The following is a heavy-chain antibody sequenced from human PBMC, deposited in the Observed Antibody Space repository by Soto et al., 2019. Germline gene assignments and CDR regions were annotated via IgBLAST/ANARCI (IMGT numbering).Heavy chain of an antibody. D-gene: IGHD3-22*01. CDR3: ARTTYYYDSSGYYYFWD. V-gene: IGHV2-70*11. CDR1: GFSLSTSGMC. Sequence: SGPTLVNPTQTLTLTCTFSGFSLSTSGMCVSWIRQPPGKALEWLARIDWDDDKYYSTSLKTRLTISKDTSKNQVVLTMTNMDPVDTATYYCARTTYYYDSSGYYYFWDWGQGTLVTVSS. J-gene: IGHJ4*02. CDR2: IDWDDDK.